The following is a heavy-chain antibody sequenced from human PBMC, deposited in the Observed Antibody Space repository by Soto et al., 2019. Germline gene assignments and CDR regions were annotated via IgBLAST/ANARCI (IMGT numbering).Heavy chain of an antibody. D-gene: IGHD3-10*01. J-gene: IGHJ6*02. V-gene: IGHV1-69*13. CDR1: GGTFSSYA. Sequence: ASVKVSCKASGGTFSSYAISWVRQAPGQGLEWMGGIIPIFGTANYAQKFQGRVTITADESTGTAYMELSSLRSEDTAVYYCARTDYGSGIYLPGLYYYYGMDVWGQGTTVTVSS. CDR2: IIPIFGTA. CDR3: ARTDYGSGIYLPGLYYYYGMDV.